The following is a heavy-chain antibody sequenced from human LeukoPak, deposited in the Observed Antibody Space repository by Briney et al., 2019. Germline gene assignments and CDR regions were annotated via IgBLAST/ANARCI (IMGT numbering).Heavy chain of an antibody. CDR2: INPNSGGT. CDR1: GYTFTGYY. V-gene: IGHV1-2*02. CDR3: ARDLLDIAAPGGTDY. Sequence: ASVKVSCKASGYTFTGYYMHWVRQAPGQGLEWMGWINPNSGGTNYAQKFQGRVTMTRDTSISTAYMELSRLRSDDTAVYYCARDLLDIAAPGGTDYWGQGTLVTVSS. J-gene: IGHJ4*02. D-gene: IGHD6-13*01.